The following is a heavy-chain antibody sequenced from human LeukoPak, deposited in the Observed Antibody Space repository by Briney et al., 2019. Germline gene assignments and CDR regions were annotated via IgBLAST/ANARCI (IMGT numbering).Heavy chain of an antibody. D-gene: IGHD6-13*01. CDR3: VRLTAAGRRTDFDY. CDR1: GFTFSDYY. J-gene: IGHJ4*02. Sequence: GGSLRLSCAASGFTFSDYYMSWIRQAPGKGLEWVSYISSSGSTIYYADSVKGRFTISRDNAKNSLYLQMNSLRTEDTAVYYCVRLTAAGRRTDFDYWGQGTLVTVSS. V-gene: IGHV3-11*04. CDR2: ISSSGSTI.